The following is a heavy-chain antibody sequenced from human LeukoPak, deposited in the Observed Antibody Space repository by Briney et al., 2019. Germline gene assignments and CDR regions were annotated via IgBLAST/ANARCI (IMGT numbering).Heavy chain of an antibody. CDR2: ITYDGGSA. V-gene: IGHV3-43*01. CDR1: GFTIDDYT. CDR3: ATERQKYFDY. Sequence: GGSLRLSCAASGFTIDDYTMHRVRQAPGRGLEWVSLITYDGGSAFYADSVRGRFTISRDNSRNSLFLQMNGLRTEDTALYYCATERQKYFDYWGQGTLVTVSS. D-gene: IGHD1-1*01. J-gene: IGHJ4*02.